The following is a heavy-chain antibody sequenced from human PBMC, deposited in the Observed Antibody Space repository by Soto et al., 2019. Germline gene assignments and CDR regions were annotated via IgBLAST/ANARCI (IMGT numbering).Heavy chain of an antibody. J-gene: IGHJ4*02. D-gene: IGHD3-3*01. Sequence: PSETLSLTCTVSGGSISSSSYYWGWIRQPPGKGLEWIGSTYYSGSTYYNPSLKSRVTISVDTSKNQFSLKLSSVTAADTAVYYCASVLRFLEWLPQYYFDYWGQGTLVTVPQ. CDR1: GGSISSSSYY. V-gene: IGHV4-39*01. CDR2: TYYSGST. CDR3: ASVLRFLEWLPQYYFDY.